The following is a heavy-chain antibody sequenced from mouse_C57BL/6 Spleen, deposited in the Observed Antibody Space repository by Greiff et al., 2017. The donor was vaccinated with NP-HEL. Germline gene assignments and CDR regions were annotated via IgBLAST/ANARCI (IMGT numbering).Heavy chain of an antibody. CDR1: GFTFSDYG. Sequence: EVKLEESGGGLVKPGGSLKLSCAASGFTFSDYGMHWVRQAPEKGLEWVAYISSGSSTIYYADTVKGRFTISRDNAKNTLFLQMTSLRSEDTAMYYCAGLRQLRLDYYAMDYWGQGTSVTVSS. V-gene: IGHV5-17*01. CDR3: AGLRQLRLDYYAMDY. D-gene: IGHD3-2*02. CDR2: ISSGSSTI. J-gene: IGHJ4*01.